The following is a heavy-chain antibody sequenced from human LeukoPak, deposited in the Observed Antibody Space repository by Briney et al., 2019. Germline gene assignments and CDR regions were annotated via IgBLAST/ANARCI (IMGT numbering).Heavy chain of an antibody. CDR3: ARGSGSYYYYHGMDV. CDR1: GGSFSGYY. CDR2: INHSGST. J-gene: IGHJ6*04. V-gene: IGHV4-34*01. D-gene: IGHD1-26*01. Sequence: SETLSLTCAVYGGSFSGYYWSWIRQPPEKGLEWIGEINHSGSTNYNPSLKSRVTISVDTSKNQFSLKLSSVTAADTAVYYCARGSGSYYYYHGMDVWGKGTTVTVSS.